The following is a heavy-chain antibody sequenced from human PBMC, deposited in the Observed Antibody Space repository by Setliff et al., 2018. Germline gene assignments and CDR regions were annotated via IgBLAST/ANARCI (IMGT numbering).Heavy chain of an antibody. V-gene: IGHV4-39*01. J-gene: IGHJ4*02. Sequence: SETLSLTCTVSGASISSGTYYWGWIRQPPGKGLEWIGRIHYLGTTYSNASLAGRLTMSVDTSKNQFSLRLTSVTAADTAVYYCARTGTYRYFDHWGQGTLVTVSS. CDR2: IHYLGTT. CDR1: GASISSGTYY. D-gene: IGHD1-1*01. CDR3: ARTGTYRYFDH.